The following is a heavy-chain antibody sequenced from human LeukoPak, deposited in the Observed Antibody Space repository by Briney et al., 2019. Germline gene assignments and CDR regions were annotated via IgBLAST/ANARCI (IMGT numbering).Heavy chain of an antibody. V-gene: IGHV3-21*01. CDR1: GFTFSSYS. D-gene: IGHD4-17*01. CDR2: ISSSSSYI. Sequence: PGGSLRLSCAASGFTFSSYSMNWVRQAPGKGLEWVSSISSSSSYIYYADSVKGRFTISRDNAKNSLYLQMNSLRAEDTAVYYCARDPTVTPGYGMDVWGQGTTVTVSS. J-gene: IGHJ6*02. CDR3: ARDPTVTPGYGMDV.